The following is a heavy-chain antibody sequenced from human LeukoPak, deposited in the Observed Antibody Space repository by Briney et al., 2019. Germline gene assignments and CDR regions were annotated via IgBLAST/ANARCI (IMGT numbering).Heavy chain of an antibody. CDR1: GFTFSSYT. J-gene: IGHJ4*02. V-gene: IGHV3-21*01. CDR2: ISSSSSYI. D-gene: IGHD3-3*01. Sequence: GGSLRLSCAASGFTFSSYTMNWVRQAPGKGLEWVSSISSSSSYIYYADSVKGRFTISRDNAKNSLYLQMNSLRAEDTAVYYCASDKMHLRFLEWLDKYYFDYWGQGTLVTVSS. CDR3: ASDKMHLRFLEWLDKYYFDY.